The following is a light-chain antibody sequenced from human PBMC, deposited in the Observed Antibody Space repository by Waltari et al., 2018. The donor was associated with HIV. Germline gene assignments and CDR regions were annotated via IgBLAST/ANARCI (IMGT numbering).Light chain of an antibody. Sequence: QSVLTQPPSVSAAPGQKVTISCSGSTSTIGNNFVPWYQQLPATAPKLLIYDTNKRPSGIPDRFSASKSGTSATRAITGLQTGDEAVYYCGTWDNNLSAFWVFGGGTKVTVL. CDR3: GTWDNNLSAFWV. CDR2: DTN. V-gene: IGLV1-51*01. J-gene: IGLJ3*02. CDR1: TSTIGNNF.